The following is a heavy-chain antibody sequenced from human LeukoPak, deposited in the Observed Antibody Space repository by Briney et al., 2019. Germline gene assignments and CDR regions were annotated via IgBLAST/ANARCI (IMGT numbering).Heavy chain of an antibody. J-gene: IGHJ6*03. D-gene: IGHD6-13*01. CDR3: AKGDIAAPLGAPTRYYYYMDV. V-gene: IGHV3-30*02. Sequence: PGGSLRLSCAASGFTFSSYGMHWVRQAPGKGLEWVAFIRYDGSNKYYADSVKGRFTISRDNSKNTLYLQMNSLRAEDTAVYYCAKGDIAAPLGAPTRYYYYMDVWGKGTTVTVSS. CDR2: IRYDGSNK. CDR1: GFTFSSYG.